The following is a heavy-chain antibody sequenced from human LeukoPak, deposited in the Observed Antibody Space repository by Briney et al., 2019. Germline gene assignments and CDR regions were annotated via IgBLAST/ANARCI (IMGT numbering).Heavy chain of an antibody. CDR1: GFTVSSNY. V-gene: IGHV3-53*01. CDR2: IYSGGST. D-gene: IGHD3-10*01. J-gene: IGHJ4*02. Sequence: PGGSLRLSCAASGFTVSSNYMSWVRQAPGKGLEWVSVIYSGGSTYYADSVKGRFTISRDNSKNTLYLQMNRLRAEDTAVYYCARGGQGEDSDYWGQGTLVTVSS. CDR3: ARGGQGEDSDY.